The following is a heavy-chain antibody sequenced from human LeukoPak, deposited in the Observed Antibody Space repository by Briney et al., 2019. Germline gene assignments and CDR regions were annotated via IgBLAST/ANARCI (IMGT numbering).Heavy chain of an antibody. V-gene: IGHV3-23*01. D-gene: IGHD3-22*01. CDR2: ISDSGDRT. CDR3: AKGLGTSGYHDY. CDR1: GFPFSNYA. Sequence: PGGSLRLSSAASGFPFSNYAMTWVRQAPGKGLERVSGISDSGDRTYCADSVKGRFTISRDNSKNMLYLQMSSLRVEDTALYYCAKGLGTSGYHDYWGQGTLVTVSS. J-gene: IGHJ4*02.